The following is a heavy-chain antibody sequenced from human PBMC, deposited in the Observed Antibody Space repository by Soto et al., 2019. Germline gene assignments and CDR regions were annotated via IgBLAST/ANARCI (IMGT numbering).Heavy chain of an antibody. CDR3: XXXXXXXXXXXGVDY. Sequence: EVQLLESGGGLVQPGGSLRLSCAASGXTXRSYAMSWVRQAPGKGLEWVSTISSSGVSTYYADSVKGRFTISRDNSKNTLYLQMNSLRAEDTAVXXXXXXXXXXXXXXGVDYWGQGTLVTVSS. D-gene: IGHD7-27*01. CDR1: GXTXRSYA. CDR2: ISSSGVST. V-gene: IGHV3-23*01. J-gene: IGHJ4*02.